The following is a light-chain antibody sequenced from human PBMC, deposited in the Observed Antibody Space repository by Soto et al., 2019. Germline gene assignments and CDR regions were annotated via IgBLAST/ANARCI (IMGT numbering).Light chain of an antibody. CDR3: GTWDSSLSAVV. Sequence: QSVLTQPPSVSAAPGQKVTISCSGSSSNIGNNYVSWYQQLPGTAPKLLIYDDNKRPSGIPDRFSGSKSDTSATLGITGLQTGEEAVYYCGTWDSSLSAVVFGGGTKLTVL. V-gene: IGLV1-51*01. J-gene: IGLJ2*01. CDR2: DDN. CDR1: SSNIGNNY.